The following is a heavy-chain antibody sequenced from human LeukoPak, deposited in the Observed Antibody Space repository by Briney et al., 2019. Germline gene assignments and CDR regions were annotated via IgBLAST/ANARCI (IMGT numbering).Heavy chain of an antibody. V-gene: IGHV3-23*01. CDR1: GFTFSSYA. J-gene: IGHJ4*02. CDR2: ISGSGGST. Sequence: PGGSLRLSCAASGFTFSSYAMSWVRQAPGKGLEWVSAISGSGGSTYYADSVKGRFTISRDNSKNTLYLQMNSLRAEDTAVYYCARGGGYYDSSGYYKIDYWGQGTLVTVSS. CDR3: ARGGGYYDSSGYYKIDY. D-gene: IGHD3-22*01.